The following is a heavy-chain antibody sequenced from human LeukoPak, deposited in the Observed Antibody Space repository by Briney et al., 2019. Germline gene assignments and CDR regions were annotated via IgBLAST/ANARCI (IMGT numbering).Heavy chain of an antibody. V-gene: IGHV3-23*01. D-gene: IGHD6-19*01. CDR2: ISGSGGST. CDR1: GFTFSSYA. J-gene: IGHJ4*02. Sequence: GGSLRLSCAASGFTFSSYAMSWVRQAPGKGLEWVSAISGSGGSTYYADSVKGRFTISRDNSKSTLYLQMNSLRAEDTAVYYCAKSTGASVAGRYYFDYWGQGTLVTVSS. CDR3: AKSTGASVAGRYYFDY.